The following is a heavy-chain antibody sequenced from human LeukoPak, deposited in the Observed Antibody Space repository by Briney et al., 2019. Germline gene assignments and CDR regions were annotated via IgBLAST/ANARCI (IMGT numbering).Heavy chain of an antibody. CDR2: ISSSSSYI. Sequence: GGSLRLSCAASGFTFSSYSMNWVRQAPGKGLEWVSSISSSSSYIYYAGSVKGRFTISRDNAKNSLYLQMNSLRAEDTAVYYCARESTMVRGVITQHFDYWGQGTLVTVSS. J-gene: IGHJ4*02. CDR3: ARESTMVRGVITQHFDY. CDR1: GFTFSSYS. V-gene: IGHV3-21*01. D-gene: IGHD3-10*01.